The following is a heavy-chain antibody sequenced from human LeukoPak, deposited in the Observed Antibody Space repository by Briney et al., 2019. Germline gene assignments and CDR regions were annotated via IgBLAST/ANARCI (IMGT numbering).Heavy chain of an antibody. CDR1: GGSISSGDYF. V-gene: IGHV4-30-4*01. D-gene: IGHD6-19*01. J-gene: IGHJ2*01. CDR3: ARAEVTAGTKYFDL. Sequence: SETLSLTCNVSGGSISSGDYFWSWIRQPPGKGLEWIGYIYYSGSAYYSPSLRSRFTISVDTSENQFSLKLSSVTATDTAMYYCARAEVTAGTKYFDLWGRGTLVTVSS. CDR2: IYYSGSA.